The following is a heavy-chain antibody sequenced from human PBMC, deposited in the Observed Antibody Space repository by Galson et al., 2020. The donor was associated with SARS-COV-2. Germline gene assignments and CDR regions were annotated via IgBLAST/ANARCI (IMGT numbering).Heavy chain of an antibody. CDR2: ISYDGSNK. J-gene: IGHJ6*02. CDR3: ARGIELGEGFYGMDV. Sequence: GGSLILTCAASGFTFSSYAMHWVRQAPGKGLEWEAVISYDGSNKYYADPVKGRFTSSRDNSKNTLYLQMNSLRAEDKAVYYCARGIELGEGFYGMDVWGQGTTVTVTS. CDR1: GFTFSSYA. D-gene: IGHD3-16*01. V-gene: IGHV3-30*04.